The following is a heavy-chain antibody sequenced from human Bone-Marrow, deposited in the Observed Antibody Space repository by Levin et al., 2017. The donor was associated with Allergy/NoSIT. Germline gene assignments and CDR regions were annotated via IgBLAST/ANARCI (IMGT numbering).Heavy chain of an antibody. Sequence: SETLSLTCAVYGASFSGYYWSWIRQPPGRGLEWIGEISHRESTTYNPSLKSRVTISLDTSGNQYSLRLDSVTAADTAIYYCAVFSFRFGTFDIWGQGTMVTVSS. CDR2: ISHREST. CDR3: AVFSFRFGTFDI. V-gene: IGHV4-34*01. CDR1: GASFSGYY. D-gene: IGHD3-10*01. J-gene: IGHJ3*02.